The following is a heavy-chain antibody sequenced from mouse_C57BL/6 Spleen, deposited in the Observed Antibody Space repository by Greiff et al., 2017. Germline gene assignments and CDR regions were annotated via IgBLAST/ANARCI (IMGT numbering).Heavy chain of an antibody. CDR1: GYTFTDYY. D-gene: IGHD1-1*01. V-gene: IGHV1-26*01. CDR3: ARRGGIYYYPWFAY. J-gene: IGHJ3*01. CDR2: INPNNGGT. Sequence: EVQLQQSGPELVKPGASVKISCKASGYTFTDYYMNWVKQSNGKSLEWIGDINPNNGGTSYNQKFKGKATLTVDKSSSTAYMELRSLTSEDSAVYYCARRGGIYYYPWFAYWGQGTLVTVSA.